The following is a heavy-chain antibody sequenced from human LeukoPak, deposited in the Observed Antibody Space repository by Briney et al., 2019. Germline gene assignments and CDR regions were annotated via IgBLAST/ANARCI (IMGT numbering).Heavy chain of an antibody. CDR1: GFTFSSYG. J-gene: IGHJ4*02. CDR3: AKDQGYYDSSGNFDY. D-gene: IGHD3-22*01. Sequence: GRSLGLSCAASGFTFSSYGMHWVRQAPGKGLEWVAVISYDGSNKYYADSVKGRFTISRDNSKNTLYLQMNSLRAEDTAVYYCAKDQGYYDSSGNFDYWGQGTLVTVSS. V-gene: IGHV3-30*18. CDR2: ISYDGSNK.